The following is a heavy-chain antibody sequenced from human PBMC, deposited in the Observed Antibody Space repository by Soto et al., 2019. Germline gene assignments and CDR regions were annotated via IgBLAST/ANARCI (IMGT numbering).Heavy chain of an antibody. Sequence: SVKVSCKTSGYTFSNYGITWVRQASGQPLEWLGWISLYSDGTNYAQKFQGRVSMTTDTSTTTAYMELRSLRSDDTAVYYCARVVPGAEAWFGPWGQGTLVTVSS. CDR2: ISLYSDGT. D-gene: IGHD2-2*01. V-gene: IGHV1-18*01. J-gene: IGHJ5*02. CDR3: ARVVPGAEAWFGP. CDR1: GYTFSNYG.